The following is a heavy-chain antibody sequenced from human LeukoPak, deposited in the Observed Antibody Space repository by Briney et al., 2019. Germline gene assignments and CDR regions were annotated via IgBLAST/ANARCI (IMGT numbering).Heavy chain of an antibody. CDR1: GYTFTGYY. J-gene: IGHJ4*01. V-gene: IGHV1-2*02. D-gene: IGHD5-18*01. Sequence: ASVKLTLNSSGYTFTGYYTNWVRQPPGQGLEWMGWINPNSGGTNYAQKFQGRVTMTRDTSISTAYMELSRLRSDDTAVYYCVRGGYIHGSYYWGHRNQWSPS. CDR3: VRGGYIHGSYY. CDR2: INPNSGGT.